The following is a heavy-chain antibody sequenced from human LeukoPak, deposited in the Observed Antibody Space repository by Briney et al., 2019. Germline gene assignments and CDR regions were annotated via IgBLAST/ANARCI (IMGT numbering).Heavy chain of an antibody. D-gene: IGHD2-2*01. CDR2: IYYSGST. CDR3: ARAIVVVPAAIDYYYYYGMDV. J-gene: IGHJ6*02. CDR1: GGSISSYY. Sequence: SETLSLTCTVSGGSISSYYWSWIRQPPGKGLEWIGYIYYSGSTNYNPSLKSRVTISVDTSKNQFSLKLSSVTAADTAVYYCARAIVVVPAAIDYYYYYGMDVWGQGTTVTVSS. V-gene: IGHV4-59*01.